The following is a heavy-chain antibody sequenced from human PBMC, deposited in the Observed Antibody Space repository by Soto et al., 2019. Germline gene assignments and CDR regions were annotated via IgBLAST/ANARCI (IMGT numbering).Heavy chain of an antibody. CDR2: ILSSDEK. CDR3: ARMLAVNYYYYYVDV. D-gene: IGHD3-22*01. J-gene: IGHJ6*03. Sequence: QVTLKESGPVLVKPTETLTLTCTVSGFSLRNARMGVSWIRQPPGKALEWLAHILSSDEKSYNTSLKGRVTLSKDTSKSQVVLTMNYVDPVDTATYFCARMLAVNYYYYYVDVWGEGTTVTVSS. V-gene: IGHV2-26*01. CDR1: GFSLRNARMG.